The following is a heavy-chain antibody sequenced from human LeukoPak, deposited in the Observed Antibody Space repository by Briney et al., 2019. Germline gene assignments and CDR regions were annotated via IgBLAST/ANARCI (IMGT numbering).Heavy chain of an antibody. D-gene: IGHD3-22*01. CDR3: AKDRPYYYDGSGYYPDY. CDR2: ISYGGTNK. Sequence: GGSLRLSCAASGFTFSNFGMHWVRHSPDKGLQWVALISYGGTNKYYADSVEGRFTISRDNSNNTVYLQMNSLRAEDTAVYYCAKDRPYYYDGSGYYPDYWGQGTLVTVSS. V-gene: IGHV3-30*18. J-gene: IGHJ4*02. CDR1: GFTFSNFG.